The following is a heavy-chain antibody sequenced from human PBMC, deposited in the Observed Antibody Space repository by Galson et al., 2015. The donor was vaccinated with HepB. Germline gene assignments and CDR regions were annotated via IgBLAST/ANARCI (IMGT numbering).Heavy chain of an antibody. J-gene: IGHJ6*02. CDR2: INAGNGNT. D-gene: IGHD2-21*02. CDR1: GYTFTSYA. Sequence: SVKVSCKASGYTFTSYAMHWVRQAPGQRLEWMGWINAGNGNTKYSQKFQGRVTITRDTSASTAYMELSSLRSEDTAVYYCARDGAYCGGDCYPASYYGMDVWGQGTTVTVSS. V-gene: IGHV1-3*01. CDR3: ARDGAYCGGDCYPASYYGMDV.